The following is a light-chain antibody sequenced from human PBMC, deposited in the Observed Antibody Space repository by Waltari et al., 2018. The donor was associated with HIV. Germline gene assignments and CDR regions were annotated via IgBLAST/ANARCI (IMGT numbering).Light chain of an antibody. J-gene: IGLJ3*02. CDR1: SSTMGTNC. CDR3: ATWDSTLPAWV. V-gene: IGLV1-51*01. Sequence: QSVLTQSTSVSATPGQRVTISCSGGSSTMGTNCVFWYQQFPGMAPKLLIHDDNPRPAGISHRFSASTSGSSATLGITSLQTGDEGDYYCATWDSTLPAWVFGGGTKVTVV. CDR2: DDN.